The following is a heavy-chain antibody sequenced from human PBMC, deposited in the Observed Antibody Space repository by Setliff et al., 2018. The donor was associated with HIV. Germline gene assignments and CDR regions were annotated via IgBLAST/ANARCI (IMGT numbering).Heavy chain of an antibody. D-gene: IGHD2-8*01. V-gene: IGHV3-30*02. Sequence: PGGSLRLSCAASGFIFSAYNMHWARQAPGKGLEWVTFISSDGNYKIYADSVKGRFTVSRDNSKNTVYLQVNSLRPEDTAVYHCARDERWSLDYWGQGTLVTVSS. CDR3: ARDERWSLDY. CDR1: GFIFSAYN. J-gene: IGHJ4*02. CDR2: ISSDGNYK.